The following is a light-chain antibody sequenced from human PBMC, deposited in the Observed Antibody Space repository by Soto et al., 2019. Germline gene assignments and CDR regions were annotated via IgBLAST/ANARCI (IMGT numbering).Light chain of an antibody. V-gene: IGKV1-33*01. CDR2: DAS. CDR1: QDIDNS. CDR3: QHIDTRPPE. Sequence: DTQMTQSPSSLSASVGDRLTITCQASQDIDNSLNWYQQKPGKAPKLLIYDASSLETGVPSRFSGSGSGTDFSFTISSLQPDDVATYYCQHIDTRPPEFGQGTKVELK. J-gene: IGKJ1*01.